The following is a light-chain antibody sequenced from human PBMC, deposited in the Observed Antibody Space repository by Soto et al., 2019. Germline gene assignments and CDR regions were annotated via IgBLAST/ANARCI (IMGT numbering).Light chain of an antibody. CDR3: QQYINWPPLT. CDR1: QSVGSS. J-gene: IGKJ4*01. CDR2: DAS. V-gene: IGKV3-15*01. Sequence: EIVMTQSPATLSVSPGERAALSCRASQSVGSSLAWYQHKPGQAPRLLIYDASTRATGIPARFSGSGSGTEFTLTISSLQSEDFAVYYCQQYINWPPLTFGGGTKVEIK.